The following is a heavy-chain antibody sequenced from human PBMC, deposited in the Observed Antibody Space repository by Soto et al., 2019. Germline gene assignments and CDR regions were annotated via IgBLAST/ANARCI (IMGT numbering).Heavy chain of an antibody. V-gene: IGHV3-53*01. J-gene: IGHJ4*02. CDR2: IYSGGST. Sequence: GGSLRLSCAASGFSVSSNYMSWVRQAPGKGLEWVSLIYSGGSTYYADSVKGRFTISRDSSTNTLYLQMNSLRAEDTAVYYCARIYYVILTGYRNGGQGTLVIGSS. CDR1: GFSVSSNY. D-gene: IGHD3-9*01. CDR3: ARIYYVILTGYRN.